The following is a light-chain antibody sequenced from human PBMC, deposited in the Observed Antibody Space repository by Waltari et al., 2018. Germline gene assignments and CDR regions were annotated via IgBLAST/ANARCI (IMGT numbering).Light chain of an antibody. Sequence: DVVMTQSPLSLPVTLGQPASISCMSSQSLAHSDGNTYLMWFHQRTGQSPRRLIYKVSYRESWVPDRFSGSGSYTDFTLKISMVEADDVGVFYCMQGTHWPYTFGQGTRLDIK. J-gene: IGKJ2*01. CDR2: KVS. CDR3: MQGTHWPYT. CDR1: QSLAHSDGNTY. V-gene: IGKV2-30*02.